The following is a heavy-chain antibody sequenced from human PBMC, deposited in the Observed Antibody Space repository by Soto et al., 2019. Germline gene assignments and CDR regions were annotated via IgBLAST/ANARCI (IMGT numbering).Heavy chain of an antibody. Sequence: SETLSLTCTVSGGSISSGGYYWSWIRQHPGKGLEWIGYIYYSGSTYYNPSLKSRVTISVDTSKNQFSLKLSSVTAADTAVYYCERGGEYSGSSYWGQGTLVTVSS. CDR1: GGSISSGGYY. CDR3: ERGGEYSGSSY. D-gene: IGHD1-26*01. CDR2: IYYSGST. J-gene: IGHJ4*02. V-gene: IGHV4-31*03.